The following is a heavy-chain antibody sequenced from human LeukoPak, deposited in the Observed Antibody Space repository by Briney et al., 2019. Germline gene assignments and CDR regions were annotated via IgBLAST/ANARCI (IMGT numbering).Heavy chain of an antibody. V-gene: IGHV4-38-2*01. Sequence: SETLSLTCAVSGYSISSGYYWGWIRQPPGKGLEWVGSIYHSGSTYYNRSLKSRVTISVDTSKNQFSLKLSSVTAADTAVYYCAITGGYYYDSSGSTEPTLDYWGQGTLVTVSS. CDR2: IYHSGST. CDR1: GYSISSGYY. J-gene: IGHJ4*02. D-gene: IGHD3-22*01. CDR3: AITGGYYYDSSGSTEPTLDY.